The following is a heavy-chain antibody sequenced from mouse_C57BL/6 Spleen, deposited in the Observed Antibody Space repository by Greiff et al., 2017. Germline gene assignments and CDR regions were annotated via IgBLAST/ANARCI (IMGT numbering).Heavy chain of an antibody. CDR2: IDPSDSYT. J-gene: IGHJ1*03. CDR3: AKCYGSGDCYFEV. Sequence: VQLLQPGAELVKPGASVKLSCKASGYTFTSYWMQWVKQRPGPGLEWIGEIDPSDSYTNYNHKFKGKATLTVDKSSSPAYMQHRSLRSEDSAVYYCAKCYGSGDCYFEVWGTGTTVTVSS. CDR1: GYTFTSYW. V-gene: IGHV1-50*01. D-gene: IGHD1-1*01.